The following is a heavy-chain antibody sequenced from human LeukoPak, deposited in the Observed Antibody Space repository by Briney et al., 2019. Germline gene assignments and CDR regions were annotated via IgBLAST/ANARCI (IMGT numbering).Heavy chain of an antibody. V-gene: IGHV3-21*04. CDR1: GFTFSSYA. D-gene: IGHD1-26*01. Sequence: GGSLRLSCAASGFTFSSYAMSWVRQAPGKGLEWVSSITGSSSYILYADSVKGRFTISRDNAKNSLYLQLNSLRAEDTAVYYCARYSGTYRDYWGQGTLVTLSS. J-gene: IGHJ4*02. CDR2: ITGSSSYI. CDR3: ARYSGTYRDY.